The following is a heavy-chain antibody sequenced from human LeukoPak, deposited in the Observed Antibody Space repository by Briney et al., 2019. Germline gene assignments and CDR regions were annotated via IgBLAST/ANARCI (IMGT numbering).Heavy chain of an antibody. CDR3: AKDSGGSCYQH. D-gene: IGHD2-15*01. CDR2: SGSGDNT. J-gene: IGHJ1*01. Sequence: GGSLRLSCAASGFTFSSHGMSWVRQAPGKGLEWVSTSGSGDNTSYADSVKGRFTISRDNSKNTLYLQMNSLGAEDTAVYYCAKDSGGSCYQHWGQGTLVTVSS. CDR1: GFTFSSHG. V-gene: IGHV3-23*01.